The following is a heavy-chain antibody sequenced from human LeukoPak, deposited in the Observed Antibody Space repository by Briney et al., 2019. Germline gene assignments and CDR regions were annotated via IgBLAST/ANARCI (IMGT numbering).Heavy chain of an antibody. D-gene: IGHD6-19*01. CDR1: GFTFSSYG. CDR3: ARDQGIAVAGTDRIYYYYYGMDV. V-gene: IGHV3-33*01. Sequence: GGSLRLSCAASGFTFSSYGMHWVRQAPGKGLEWVAVIWYDGSNKYYADSVKGRFTISRDNSKNTLYLQMNSLRAEDTAVYNCARDQGIAVAGTDRIYYYYYGMDVWGKGTTVTVSS. CDR2: IWYDGSNK. J-gene: IGHJ6*04.